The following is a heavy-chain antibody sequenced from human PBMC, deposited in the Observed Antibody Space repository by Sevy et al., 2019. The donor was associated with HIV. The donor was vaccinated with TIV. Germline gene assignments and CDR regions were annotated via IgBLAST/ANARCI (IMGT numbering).Heavy chain of an antibody. J-gene: IGHJ6*03. CDR1: GGTFSSYA. CDR3: ARSIAARPDFYYYYYYMDV. Sequence: ASVKVSCKASGGTFSSYAISWVRQAPGQGLEWMGGIIPIFGTANYAQKFQGRVTITADKSTNTAYMELSSLRSEETDVYYCARSIAARPDFYYYYYYMDVWGKGTTVTVSS. D-gene: IGHD6-6*01. CDR2: IIPIFGTA. V-gene: IGHV1-69*06.